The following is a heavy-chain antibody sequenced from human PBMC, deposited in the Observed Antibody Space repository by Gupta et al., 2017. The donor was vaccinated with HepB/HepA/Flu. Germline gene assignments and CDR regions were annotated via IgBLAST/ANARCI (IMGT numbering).Heavy chain of an antibody. CDR1: GGSMSSRSHY. CDR3: ARLTYYYDSSGYSLGAFDI. CDR2: IYYSGNT. J-gene: IGHJ3*02. D-gene: IGHD3-22*01. V-gene: IGHV4-39*01. Sequence: QLQLQESGPGLVKPSETLSLTCTVSGGSMSSRSHYWGWIRQPPGKGLEWIGTIYYSGNTYYKTSLKSRVTISVDTSNNQFSLKLSSVTATDTAVYYCARLTYYYDSSGYSLGAFDIWGQGTMVTVS.